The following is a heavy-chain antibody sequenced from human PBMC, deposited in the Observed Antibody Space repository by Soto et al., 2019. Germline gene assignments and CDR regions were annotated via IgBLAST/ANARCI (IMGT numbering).Heavy chain of an antibody. Sequence: QLQLQESGSGLVKPSQTLSLTCAVSGGSISSGGYSWSWIRQPPGKGLEWIGYIYHSGSTYYNPSLKRRVTISVDRSKNQFSLKLSSVTAADTAVYYCARDGYGDYTDAFDIWGQGTMVTVSS. CDR1: GGSISSGGYS. CDR2: IYHSGST. D-gene: IGHD4-17*01. CDR3: ARDGYGDYTDAFDI. V-gene: IGHV4-30-2*01. J-gene: IGHJ3*02.